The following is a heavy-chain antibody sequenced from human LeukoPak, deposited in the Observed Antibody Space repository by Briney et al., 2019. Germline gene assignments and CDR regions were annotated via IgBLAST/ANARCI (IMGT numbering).Heavy chain of an antibody. V-gene: IGHV3-73*01. CDR2: IRSKANSYAT. CDR1: GFTFSGSA. D-gene: IGHD2-15*01. CDR3: AREAATLTPYYYYYMDV. Sequence: GGSLRLSCAASGFTFSGSAMHWVRQASGKGLEWVGRIRSKANSYATAYAASVKGRFTISRDDSKNTAYLQMNSLKTEDTAVYYCAREAATLTPYYYYYMDVWGKGTTVTVSS. J-gene: IGHJ6*03.